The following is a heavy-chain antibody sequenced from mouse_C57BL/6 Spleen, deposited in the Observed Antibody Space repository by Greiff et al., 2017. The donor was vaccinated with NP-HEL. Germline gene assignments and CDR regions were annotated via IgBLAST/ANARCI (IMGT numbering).Heavy chain of an antibody. CDR1: GFTFSDYG. CDR2: ISSGSSTI. V-gene: IGHV5-17*01. J-gene: IGHJ3*01. D-gene: IGHD4-1*01. Sequence: EVQGVESGGGLVKPGGSLKLSCAASGFTFSDYGMHWVRQAPEKGLVWVAYISSGSSTIYYADTVKGRFTISRDNAKNTLFLQMTSLRSEDTAMYYCARAGTAYWGQGTLVTVSA. CDR3: ARAGTAY.